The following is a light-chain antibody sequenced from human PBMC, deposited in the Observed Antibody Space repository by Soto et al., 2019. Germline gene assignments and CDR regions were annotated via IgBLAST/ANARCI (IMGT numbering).Light chain of an antibody. V-gene: IGLV2-8*01. CDR3: VTRHRSLNAGV. CDR1: SSDVGGYNY. CDR2: EVS. J-gene: IGLJ3*02. Sequence: QSALTQPPSASGSPGQSVTISCTGTSSDVGGYNYVSWYQQHPGKAPKLMIYEVSKRPSGVPDRFSGSKSATSATLVIADLQTADEADYYCVTRHRSLNAGVFGGGTKLTVL.